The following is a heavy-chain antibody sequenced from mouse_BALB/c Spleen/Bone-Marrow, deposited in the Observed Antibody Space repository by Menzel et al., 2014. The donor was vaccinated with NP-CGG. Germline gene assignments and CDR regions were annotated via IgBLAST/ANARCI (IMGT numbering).Heavy chain of an antibody. J-gene: IGHJ2*01. CDR3: ARSGFDY. Sequence: VQVQAAGSFLVRPGASVKRSCKASGYAITTSWMHWAKPRPGQGPGWNGDLHPNNGSTNYNEKFKGKATLTVDTSSSTAYVDLSSLTSEDSAVYYWARSGFDYWGQGTPLTGS. V-gene: IGHV1S130*01. CDR2: LHPNNGST. CDR1: GYAITTSW. D-gene: IGHD4-1*01.